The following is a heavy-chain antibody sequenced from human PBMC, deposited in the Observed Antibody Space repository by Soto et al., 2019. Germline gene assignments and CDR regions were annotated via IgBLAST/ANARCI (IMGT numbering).Heavy chain of an antibody. D-gene: IGHD3-22*01. J-gene: IGHJ4*02. Sequence: QVQLVESGGGVVQPGRSLRLSCAASGFTFSDYVMHWVRQVPGKGLEWVAIISHDERIKYYADSVKGRFTISRDNSNNMLYLQMDSLQTEDTALYYSARRLEGASSDLLDYWGQGTLVTVSS. CDR3: ARRLEGASSDLLDY. V-gene: IGHV3-30*03. CDR2: ISHDERIK. CDR1: GFTFSDYV.